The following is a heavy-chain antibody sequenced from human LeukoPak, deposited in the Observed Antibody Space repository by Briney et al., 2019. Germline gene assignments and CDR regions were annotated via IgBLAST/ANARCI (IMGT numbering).Heavy chain of an antibody. CDR3: AREFRQTYTSGWSLDY. D-gene: IGHD6-19*01. V-gene: IGHV3-53*01. CDR1: GFTASNNY. J-gene: IGHJ4*02. CDR2: IYGGRNNT. Sequence: PGGSLRLSCAVSGFTASNNYMSWVRQAPGEGLEWVSVIYGGRNNTHYADSVKGRFTISRDNSKNTIYLQMNSLRAEDTATYYCAREFRQTYTSGWSLDYWGQGTLVTVSS.